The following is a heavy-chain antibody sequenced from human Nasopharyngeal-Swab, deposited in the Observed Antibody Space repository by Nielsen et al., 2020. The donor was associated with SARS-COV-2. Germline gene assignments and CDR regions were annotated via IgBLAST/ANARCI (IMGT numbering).Heavy chain of an antibody. V-gene: IGHV1-69*13. CDR2: IIPIFGTA. D-gene: IGHD1-26*01. J-gene: IGHJ6*03. CDR1: GGTFSSYA. Sequence: SVKVSCKASGGTFSSYAISWVRQAPGQGLDWMGGIIPIFGTANYAQKFQGRVTITADESTSTAYMELSSLRSEDTAVYYCARGVGSDFEYYYYMDVWGKGTTVTVSS. CDR3: ARGVGSDFEYYYYMDV.